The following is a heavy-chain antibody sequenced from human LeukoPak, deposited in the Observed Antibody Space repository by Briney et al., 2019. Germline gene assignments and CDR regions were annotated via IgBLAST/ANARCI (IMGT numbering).Heavy chain of an antibody. CDR1: GFTFSSYS. J-gene: IGHJ4*02. V-gene: IGHV3-21*01. D-gene: IGHD6-19*01. CDR2: ISSGSTYI. Sequence: GGSLRLSCAASGFTFSSYSINWVRQAPGKGLEWVSSISSGSTYIYYADSVKGRFTISRDNAKNSLYLQMNSLRAEDTAVYYCSTYSSGWYEEGYFDYWGQGTLVTVSS. CDR3: STYSSGWYEEGYFDY.